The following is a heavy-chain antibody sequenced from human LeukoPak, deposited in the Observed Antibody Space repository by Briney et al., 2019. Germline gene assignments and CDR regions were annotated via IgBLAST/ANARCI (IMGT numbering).Heavy chain of an antibody. Sequence: GASVKVSCKASGYTFTSYGISWVRQAPGHGLEWMGWISAYNGNTNYAQKLQGRVTMTTDTSTSTAYMELRSLRSDDTAVYYCARDGEGYCSSTSCYLDPWGQGTLVTVSS. V-gene: IGHV1-18*04. CDR1: GYTFTSYG. D-gene: IGHD2-2*01. CDR2: ISAYNGNT. CDR3: ARDGEGYCSSTSCYLDP. J-gene: IGHJ5*02.